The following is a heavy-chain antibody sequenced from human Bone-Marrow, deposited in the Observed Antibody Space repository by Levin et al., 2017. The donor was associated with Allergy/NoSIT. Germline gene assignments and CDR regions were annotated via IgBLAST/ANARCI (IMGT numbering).Heavy chain of an antibody. CDR1: GDNFLNYD. CDR2: MNPKSGGS. CDR3: ARGVLQAWGNAFDL. J-gene: IGHJ3*01. Sequence: PEASVKVSCKTSGDNFLNYDFNWVRQAAGQGLEWMGWMNPKSGGSGYSQKLQGRVRLTANTSMSTVYMQLSSLRSDDTAVYFCARGVLQAWGNAFDLWGQGTLVTVSS. V-gene: IGHV1-8*01. D-gene: IGHD2-15*01.